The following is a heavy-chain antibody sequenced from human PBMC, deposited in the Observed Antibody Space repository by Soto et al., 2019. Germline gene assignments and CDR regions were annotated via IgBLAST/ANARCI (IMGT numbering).Heavy chain of an antibody. Sequence: PGVSLRLSCAASGFTFSSYSMNWVRQAPGKGLGWVSSISSSTYAYYTDSVKGRFTISRDNAKNSLYLQMNSLRPDDTPVYYCARGGTSTNYRCLFYNWGQCTLVTVSP. CDR2: ISSSTYA. CDR1: GFTFSSYS. J-gene: IGHJ4*02. CDR3: ARGGTSTNYRCLFYN. V-gene: IGHV3-21*04. D-gene: IGHD2-2*01.